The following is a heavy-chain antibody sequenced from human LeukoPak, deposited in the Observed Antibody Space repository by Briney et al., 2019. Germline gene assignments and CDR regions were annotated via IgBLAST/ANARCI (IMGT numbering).Heavy chain of an antibody. V-gene: IGHV4-4*07. CDR3: ARLIAEVGGGTNYFDT. Sequence: SETLSLTCTVSGGSISSYYWSWIRQPAGKGLEWIGLVYTSGSTNYNPSLKSRVTMSLDTSKNQFSLRLSSVTAADTAVYYCARLIAEVGGGTNYFDTWGQGTLVTVSS. J-gene: IGHJ4*02. CDR1: GGSISSYY. CDR2: VYTSGST. D-gene: IGHD2-21*01.